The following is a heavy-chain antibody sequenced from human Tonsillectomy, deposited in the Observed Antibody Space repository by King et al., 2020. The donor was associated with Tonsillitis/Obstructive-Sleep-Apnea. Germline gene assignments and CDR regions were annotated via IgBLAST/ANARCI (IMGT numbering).Heavy chain of an antibody. J-gene: IGHJ6*03. CDR1: GFTFSSYA. V-gene: IGHV3-23*04. D-gene: IGHD3-9*01. CDR3: AKAGKWGPDIYYYYMDV. Sequence: DVQLVESGGGLVQPGGSLRLSCAASGFTFSSYAMSWVRQAPGKGLEWVSAISGSGGSTYYADSVKGRFTISRDNSKNTLYLQMNSLRAEDTAVYHCAKAGKWGPDIYYYYMDVWGKGTTVTVSS. CDR2: ISGSGGST.